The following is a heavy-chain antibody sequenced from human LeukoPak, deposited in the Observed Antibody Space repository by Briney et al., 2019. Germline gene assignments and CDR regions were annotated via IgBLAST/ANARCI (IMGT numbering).Heavy chain of an antibody. D-gene: IGHD3-3*01. V-gene: IGHV4-61*02. Sequence: PSQTLSLTCTVSGGSISSGSDYWSWTRQPAGKGLEWIGRIYTTGSTNYNPSLKSPVTIPVDTSKNQFSLKLSSVTAADTAVYYCASSRYDFWSFRYWGQGPLVTVSS. CDR2: IYTTGST. CDR3: ASSRYDFWSFRY. CDR1: GGSISSGSDY. J-gene: IGHJ4*02.